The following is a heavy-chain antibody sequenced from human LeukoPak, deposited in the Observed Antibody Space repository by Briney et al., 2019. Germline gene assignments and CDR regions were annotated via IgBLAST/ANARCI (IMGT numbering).Heavy chain of an antibody. CDR1: GFTFSSYA. J-gene: IGHJ4*02. CDR3: TKEHDYSNYYYFDY. V-gene: IGHV3-23*01. CDR2: ISGSGGST. Sequence: GGSLRLSCAASGFTFSSYAMSWVRQAPGKGLEWVASISGSGGSTYYTDSVKGRFTISRDNSKNTLYLQMNSLRAGDTAVYYCTKEHDYSNYYYFDYWGQGTLVTVSS. D-gene: IGHD4-11*01.